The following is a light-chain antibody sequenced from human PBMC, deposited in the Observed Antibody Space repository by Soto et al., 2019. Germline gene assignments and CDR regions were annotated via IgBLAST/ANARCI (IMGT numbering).Light chain of an antibody. CDR3: SSYTNSRTLV. Sequence: QSVLTQPASISGSPGQSLTISCTGSGNDVGQYNYVSWYQQYPGEAPNVVIYEVSSRPSGSSNRFSGSKSGNTASLTISGLQAEDEADYYCSSYTNSRTLVFGSGTKGTVL. V-gene: IGLV2-14*01. CDR2: EVS. J-gene: IGLJ1*01. CDR1: GNDVGQYNY.